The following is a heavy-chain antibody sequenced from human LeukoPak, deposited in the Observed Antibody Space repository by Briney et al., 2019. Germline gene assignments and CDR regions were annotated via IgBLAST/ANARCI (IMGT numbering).Heavy chain of an antibody. CDR3: ARDPPRVAYGGGRGGWFDP. D-gene: IGHD4-23*01. J-gene: IGHJ5*02. CDR2: INPNSGGT. CDR1: RYTFTGYY. V-gene: IGHV1-2*02. Sequence: ASVKVSCKASRYTFTGYYMHWVRQAPGQGLEWMGWINPNSGGTNYAQKFQGRVTMTRDTSISTAYMELSRLRSDDTAVYYCARDPPRVAYGGGRGGWFDPWGQGTLVTVSS.